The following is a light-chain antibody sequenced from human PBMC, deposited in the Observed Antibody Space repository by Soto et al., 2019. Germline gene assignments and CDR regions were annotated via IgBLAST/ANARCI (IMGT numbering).Light chain of an antibody. CDR1: QSISSW. Sequence: MTQSPATLSVSPGERATLSCRASQSISSWLAWYQQKPGKAHKLXIYAAYSLQSGVQSRFSGGGSGTDFTLTISSLQPEDFATYYCNQSYSTPRTFGQGTKVDIK. CDR3: NQSYSTPRT. V-gene: IGKV1-39*01. CDR2: AAY. J-gene: IGKJ1*01.